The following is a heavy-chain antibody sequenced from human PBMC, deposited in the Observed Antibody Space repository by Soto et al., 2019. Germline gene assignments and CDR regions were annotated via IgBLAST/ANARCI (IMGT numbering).Heavy chain of an antibody. CDR2: MSSSSSYI. CDR1: GFTFSSSS. V-gene: IGHV3-21*01. CDR3: ARDRLVP. Sequence: GGSLRLCCAASGFTFSSSSMSGVRQAPGHRLEWVSSMSSSSSYIYYAASVKGRFTIARDNAKNSLYLQMNSLRAEDTSVYYCARDRLVPWGQGTLVTVSS. J-gene: IGHJ5*02.